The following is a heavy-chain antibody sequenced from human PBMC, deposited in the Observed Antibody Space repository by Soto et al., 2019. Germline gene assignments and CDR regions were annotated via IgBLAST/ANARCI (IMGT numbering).Heavy chain of an antibody. CDR1: GFTFSSYA. V-gene: IGHV3-23*01. J-gene: IGHJ4*02. Sequence: EVQLLESGGGLVQPGGSLRLSCAASGFTFSSYAMRWVRQAPGKGLEWVSAISGSGGSTYYADSVKGRFTISRDNSKNTLYLQMNSLRAEDTAVYYCAKVPRTIFGVVIMFFDYWGQGTLVTVSS. CDR3: AKVPRTIFGVVIMFFDY. D-gene: IGHD3-3*01. CDR2: ISGSGGST.